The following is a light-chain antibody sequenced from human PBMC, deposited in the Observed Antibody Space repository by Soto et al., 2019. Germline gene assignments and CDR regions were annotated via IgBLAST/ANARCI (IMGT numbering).Light chain of an antibody. CDR1: QGISYY. J-gene: IGKJ5*01. V-gene: IGKV1-9*01. CDR3: HQRSSWPIT. CDR2: GAS. Sequence: IQLTQSPSSLSASVGDRVTITCRASQGISYYLAWYQQKPGKAPKLLIYGASTLQSGVPSRFSGSGSGTDFTLTISRLEPEDFAVYYCHQRSSWPITFGQGTRLEIK.